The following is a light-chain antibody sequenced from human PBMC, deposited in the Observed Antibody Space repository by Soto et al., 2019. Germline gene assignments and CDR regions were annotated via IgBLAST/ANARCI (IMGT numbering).Light chain of an antibody. V-gene: IGKV3-15*01. J-gene: IGKJ1*01. CDR2: DAS. Sequence: IVIARASATPSVSPREGATVSCRASQSVSSHLAWYQHKPGQAPRLLFYDASTRATGIPARFSGSGSGTDFTLTISRLEPEDFAMYYCLHHGSSLWTFGQGTKVDIK. CDR1: QSVSSH. CDR3: LHHGSSLWT.